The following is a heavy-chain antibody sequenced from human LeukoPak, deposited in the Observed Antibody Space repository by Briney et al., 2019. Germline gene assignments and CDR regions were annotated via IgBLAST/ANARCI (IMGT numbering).Heavy chain of an antibody. CDR1: GGSIPSYY. V-gene: IGHV4-4*09. D-gene: IGHD6-6*01. J-gene: IGHJ5*02. CDR3: ARHGVASIAARPRFRASWFDP. CDR2: IYTSGST. Sequence: SETLSITCTVSGGSIPSYYWSWIRQPQGKGLEWIGYIYTSGSTNYNPSLKSRVTISVDTSKNQFSLKLSSVTAADTAVYYCARHGVASIAARPRFRASWFDPWGQGTLVTVSS.